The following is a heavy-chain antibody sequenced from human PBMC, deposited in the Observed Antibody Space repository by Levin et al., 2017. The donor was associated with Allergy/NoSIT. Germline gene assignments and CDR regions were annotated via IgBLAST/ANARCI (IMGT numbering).Heavy chain of an antibody. V-gene: IGHV4-59*01. CDR2: IYYSGST. Sequence: PSETLSLTCTVSGGSISSYYWSWIRQPPGKGLEWIGYIYYSGSTNYNPSLKSRVTISIDTSKNQFSLKLSSVTAADTAVYYCATETNERDAFDIWGQGTMVTVSS. CDR3: ATETNERDAFDI. CDR1: GGSISSYY. J-gene: IGHJ3*02. D-gene: IGHD1-14*01.